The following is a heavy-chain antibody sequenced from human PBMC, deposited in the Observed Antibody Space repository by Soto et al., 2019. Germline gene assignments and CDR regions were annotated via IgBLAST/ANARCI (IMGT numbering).Heavy chain of an antibody. D-gene: IGHD3-16*01. V-gene: IGHV1-2*04. J-gene: IGHJ6*03. CDR3: LRGAPYDYIWRRCQPDYCYCYYMDV. CDR2: INPNSGGT. CDR1: GYTFTGYY. Sequence: QVQLVQSGAEVKKPGASVKVSCKASGYTFTGYYMHWVRQAPGQGLEWMGWINPNSGGTNYAQKFQGWVTMTRDTSISTAEMEVSRLRSACTAVYYCLRGAPYDYIWRRCQPDYCYCYYMDVWGKGTTVTVSS.